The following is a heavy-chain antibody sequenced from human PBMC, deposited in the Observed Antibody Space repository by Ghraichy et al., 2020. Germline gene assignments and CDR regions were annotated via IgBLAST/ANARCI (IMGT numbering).Heavy chain of an antibody. V-gene: IGHV3-21*01. CDR1: GFTFSSYS. Sequence: GESLNISCAASGFTFSSYSMNWVRQAPGKGLEWVSSISSSSTYIYYADSVKGRFTISRDNAKNSLYLQMNSLRAEDTAVYYCARVTTVTPCDYWGQGTLVTVSS. CDR3: ARVTTVTPCDY. J-gene: IGHJ4*02. D-gene: IGHD4-17*01. CDR2: ISSSSTYI.